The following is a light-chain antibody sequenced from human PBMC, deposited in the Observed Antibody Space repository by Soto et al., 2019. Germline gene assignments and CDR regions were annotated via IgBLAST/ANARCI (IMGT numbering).Light chain of an antibody. CDR2: EVT. CDR3: SSFTGNSTSLFV. Sequence: QSVLTQPASVSGPPGQSITISCTGTSRDIGTSNLVSWYQQYPGKAPKLMIYEVTKRPSGISYRFSGSKSGNTASLTISGLQPEDEADYYCSSFTGNSTSLFVFGTGTKVPVL. CDR1: SRDIGTSNL. J-gene: IGLJ1*01. V-gene: IGLV2-23*02.